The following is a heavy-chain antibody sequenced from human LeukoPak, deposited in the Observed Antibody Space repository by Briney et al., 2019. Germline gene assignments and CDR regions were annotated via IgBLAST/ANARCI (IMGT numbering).Heavy chain of an antibody. Sequence: GRSLRLSCAASGFTFSSYGMHWVRQAPGKGLEWVAVISYDGSNKYYADSVKGRFTISRDNSKNTLYLQMNGLRAEDTAVYYCAYSGSYTEAFDIWGQGTMVTVSS. CDR3: AYSGSYTEAFDI. D-gene: IGHD1-26*01. CDR1: GFTFSSYG. CDR2: ISYDGSNK. J-gene: IGHJ3*02. V-gene: IGHV3-30*03.